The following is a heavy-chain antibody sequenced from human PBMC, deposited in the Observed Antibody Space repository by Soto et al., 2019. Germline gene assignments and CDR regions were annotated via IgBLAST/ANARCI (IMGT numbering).Heavy chain of an antibody. D-gene: IGHD3-16*02. CDR1: GFTFSSYA. CDR2: ISGSGGST. J-gene: IGHJ4*02. V-gene: IGHV3-23*01. CDR3: ANWERSYVWGSYRYGQLTD. Sequence: GGSLRLSCAASGFTFSSYAMSWVRQAPGKGLEWVSAISGSGGSTYYADSVKGRFTISRDNSKNTLYLQMNSLRAEDTAVYYCANWERSYVWGSYRYGQLTDWGQGTLVTVSS.